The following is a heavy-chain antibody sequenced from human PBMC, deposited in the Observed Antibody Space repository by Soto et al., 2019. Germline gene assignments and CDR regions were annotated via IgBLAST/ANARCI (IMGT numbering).Heavy chain of an antibody. J-gene: IGHJ6*02. D-gene: IGHD3-22*01. Sequence: GGSLRLSCAASGFTFSNYAMSWVRQAPGKGLEWVSTISVSDMTYYADSVKGRFTISRDNSKNTVYLQMNSLRAEDTAVYYCAKHLDSTGYYQGRNFNYYGMDVWGQGTTVTVSS. V-gene: IGHV3-23*01. CDR2: ISVSDMT. CDR3: AKHLDSTGYYQGRNFNYYGMDV. CDR1: GFTFSNYA.